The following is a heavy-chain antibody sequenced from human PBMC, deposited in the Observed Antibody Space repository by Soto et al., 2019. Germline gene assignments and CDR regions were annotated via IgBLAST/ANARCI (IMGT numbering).Heavy chain of an antibody. V-gene: IGHV3-48*03. Sequence: EVQLVESGGGLVQPGGSLRLSCAASGFTFSSYEMNWVRQAPGKGLEWVSYISSSGSTIYYADSVKGRFTISRDNAKNSLYLQMNSLRAEDTAVYYCARSDYADYYYGMDVWGQGTTVTVSS. D-gene: IGHD4-17*01. CDR2: ISSSGSTI. CDR3: ARSDYADYYYGMDV. CDR1: GFTFSSYE. J-gene: IGHJ6*02.